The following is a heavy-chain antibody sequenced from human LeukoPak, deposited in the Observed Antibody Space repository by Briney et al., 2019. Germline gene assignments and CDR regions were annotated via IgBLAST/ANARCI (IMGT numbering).Heavy chain of an antibody. CDR1: GFTVSSNY. Sequence: GGSLRLSCAASGFTVSSNYMSWFRQAPGKGLEWVGFIRSKAYGGTTEYAASVKGRFTISRDDSKSIAYLQMNSLKTEDTAVYYCTRVAVDYWGQGTLVTVSS. V-gene: IGHV3-49*03. J-gene: IGHJ4*02. CDR2: IRSKAYGGTT. CDR3: TRVAVDY.